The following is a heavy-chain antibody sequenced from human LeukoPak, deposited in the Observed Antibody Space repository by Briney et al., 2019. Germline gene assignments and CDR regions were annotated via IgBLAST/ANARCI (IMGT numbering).Heavy chain of an antibody. V-gene: IGHV4-34*01. CDR3: ARSRGGYGDYGSWFDP. J-gene: IGHJ5*02. CDR1: GGSFSGYY. Sequence: ETLSLTCAVYGGSFSGYYWSWIRQPPGKGLEWIGEINHSGSTNYNPSLKSRVTISVDTSKNQFSLRLSSVTTADTAFYYCARSRGGYGDYGSWFDPWGQGTLVNVSP. CDR2: INHSGST. D-gene: IGHD4-17*01.